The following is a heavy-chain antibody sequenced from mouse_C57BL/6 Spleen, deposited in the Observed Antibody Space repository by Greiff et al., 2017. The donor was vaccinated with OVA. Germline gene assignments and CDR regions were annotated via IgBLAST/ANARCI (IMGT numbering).Heavy chain of an antibody. CDR3: ARSSTPYAMDY. CDR1: GFTFSDYG. Sequence: EVQVVESGGGLVKPGGSLKLSCAASGFTFSDYGMHWVRQAPEKGLEWVAYISSGSSTIYYADTVKGRFTISRDNAKNTLFLQMTRLRSEDTAMYYCARSSTPYAMDYWGQGTSVTVSS. J-gene: IGHJ4*01. CDR2: ISSGSSTI. V-gene: IGHV5-17*01. D-gene: IGHD1-1*01.